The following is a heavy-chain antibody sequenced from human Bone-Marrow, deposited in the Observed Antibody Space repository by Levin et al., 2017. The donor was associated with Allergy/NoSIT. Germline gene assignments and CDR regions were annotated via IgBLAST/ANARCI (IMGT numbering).Heavy chain of an antibody. CDR1: GGSINSGGYS. V-gene: IGHV4-30-2*01. D-gene: IGHD5-24*01. J-gene: IGHJ4*02. CDR2: IYLRGTT. CDR3: VRGGDGYPFDY. Sequence: SETLSLTCAVSGGSINSGGYSWGWIRQPPGRGLEWIGYIYLRGTTYFNPSLKSRVIISLDRTKNQFSLKLSSMTAADTAVYYCVRGGDGYPFDYWGQGTLVTVSS.